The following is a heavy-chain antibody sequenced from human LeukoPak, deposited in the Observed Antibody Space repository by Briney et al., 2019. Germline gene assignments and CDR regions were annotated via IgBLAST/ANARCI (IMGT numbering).Heavy chain of an antibody. Sequence: PGGSLRLSCAASGFPFSSYSMTWVRQAPGKGLEWVANIKPDGTTKFYVDSVKGRFTISRDNALNSLYLQMNSLRAEDTAVYYCARELLGHGYNSGDFDYWGQGTLVTVSS. J-gene: IGHJ4*02. CDR3: ARELLGHGYNSGDFDY. CDR2: IKPDGTTK. V-gene: IGHV3-7*01. D-gene: IGHD5-24*01. CDR1: GFPFSSYS.